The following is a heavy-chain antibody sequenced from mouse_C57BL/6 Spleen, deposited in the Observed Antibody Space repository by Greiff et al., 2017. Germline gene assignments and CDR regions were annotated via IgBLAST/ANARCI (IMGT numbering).Heavy chain of an antibody. CDR2: ISDGGSYT. V-gene: IGHV5-4*03. CDR1: GFTFSSYA. CDR3: ARGLLRYAMDY. Sequence: EVKVVESGGGLVKPGGSLKLSCAASGFTFSSYAMSWVRQTPEKRLEWVATISDGGSYTYSPDNVKGRFTITRDNAKNNLYLQMSHLKSEDTAMYYCARGLLRYAMDYWGQGTSVTVSS. J-gene: IGHJ4*01. D-gene: IGHD1-1*01.